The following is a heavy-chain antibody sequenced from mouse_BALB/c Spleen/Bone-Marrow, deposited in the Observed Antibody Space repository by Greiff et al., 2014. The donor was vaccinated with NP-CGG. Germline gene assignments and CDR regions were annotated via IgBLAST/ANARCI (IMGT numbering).Heavy chain of an antibody. D-gene: IGHD2-2*01. CDR3: ARRGYGYDRVYYFDY. CDR2: INPTSDYS. CDR1: GYTFTTYT. J-gene: IGHJ2*01. Sequence: QVTLKESGAELARPGASVKMSCKASGYTFTTYTMHWVKQRPGQGLEWIGYINPTSDYSNYNQKFKDKATLTAEKSSSTAYMQLSSLTSEDSEVYYCARRGYGYDRVYYFDYWGQGTTLTVSS. V-gene: IGHV1-4*01.